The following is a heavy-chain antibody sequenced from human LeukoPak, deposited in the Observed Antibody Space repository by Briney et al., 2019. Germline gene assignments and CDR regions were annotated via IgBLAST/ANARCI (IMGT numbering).Heavy chain of an antibody. V-gene: IGHV3-21*01. Sequence: GGSLRLSCAASGFTFSRHSINWVRQAPGKGLEWVSSISSSSSYIYYADSVKGRFTISRDNAKNSLYLQMDSLRAEDTAVYYCARDSGNYLDAFDIWGQGTMVTVSS. J-gene: IGHJ3*02. D-gene: IGHD1-7*01. CDR1: GFTFSRHS. CDR2: ISSSSSYI. CDR3: ARDSGNYLDAFDI.